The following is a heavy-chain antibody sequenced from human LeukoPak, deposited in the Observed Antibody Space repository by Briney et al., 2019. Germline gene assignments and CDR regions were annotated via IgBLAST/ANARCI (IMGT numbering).Heavy chain of an antibody. Sequence: SVKVSCKASGGTFSSYAISWVRQAPGQGLEWMGGIIPIFGTANYAQKFQGRVTITADESTSTAYMELSSLRSEDTAVYYCAKLLQFPNKKTWSTPWGRETLDPVSS. D-gene: IGHD3-3*01. CDR3: AKLLQFPNKKTWSTP. V-gene: IGHV1-69*13. CDR2: IIPIFGTA. CDR1: GGTFSSYA. J-gene: IGHJ5*02.